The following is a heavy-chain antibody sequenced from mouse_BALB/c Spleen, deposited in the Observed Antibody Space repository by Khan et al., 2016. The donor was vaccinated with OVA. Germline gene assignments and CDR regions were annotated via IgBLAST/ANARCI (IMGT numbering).Heavy chain of an antibody. CDR1: GYTFTSYW. V-gene: IGHV1-7*01. D-gene: IGHD1-1*01. Sequence: QVRLQQSGAELAKPGASVKMSCKASGYTFTSYWMHWVKQRPGQGLEWIGYINPSTGYSEYNQKFKDKATLTADKSSSTAYMQLSSLTSDDSEVYYCANHGSNSAWFAYWDQGTLVTVSA. J-gene: IGHJ3*01. CDR3: ANHGSNSAWFAY. CDR2: INPSTGYS.